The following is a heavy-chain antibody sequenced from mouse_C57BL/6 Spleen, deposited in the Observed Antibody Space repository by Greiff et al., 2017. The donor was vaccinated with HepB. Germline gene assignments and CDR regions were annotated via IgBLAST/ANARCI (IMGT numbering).Heavy chain of an antibody. CDR3: TRWGIYYYGSSRYFDV. J-gene: IGHJ1*03. V-gene: IGHV1-15*01. CDR1: GYTFTDYE. Sequence: VKLVESGAELVRPGASVTLSCKASGYTFTDYEMHWVKQTPVHGLEWIGAIDPETGGTAYNQKFKGKAILTADKSSSTAYMELRSLTSEDSAVYYCTRWGIYYYGSSRYFDVWGTGTTVTVSS. CDR2: IDPETGGT. D-gene: IGHD1-1*01.